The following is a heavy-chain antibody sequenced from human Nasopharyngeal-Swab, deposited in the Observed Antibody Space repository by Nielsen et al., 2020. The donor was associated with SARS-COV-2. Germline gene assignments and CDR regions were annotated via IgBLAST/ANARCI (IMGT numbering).Heavy chain of an antibody. V-gene: IGHV3-33*06. D-gene: IGHD2/OR15-2a*01. CDR3: AKDLRGPYFF. CDR2: IWYDGSTK. CDR1: GFSFSTYG. J-gene: IGHJ4*02. Sequence: GGSLRLSCAASGFSFSTYGMHWVRQSPVKGLEWLTNIWYDGSTKYYADSVKGRFTVSRDNSKNTLFLEMDGLRAEDTAVYYCAKDLRGPYFFWGQGTLVTVSS.